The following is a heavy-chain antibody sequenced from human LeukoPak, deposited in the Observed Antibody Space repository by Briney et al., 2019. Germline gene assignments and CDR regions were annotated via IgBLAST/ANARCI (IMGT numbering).Heavy chain of an antibody. CDR3: ARGSYGYGPYYFDY. V-gene: IGHV4-59*01. D-gene: IGHD5-18*01. CDR1: GGSISSYY. J-gene: IGHJ4*02. CDR2: IYYSGST. Sequence: SETLSLTCAVSGGSISSYYWSWIRQPPGKGLEWIGYIYYSGSTNYNPSLTNRVTISVDTSKNQFSLKLSSVTAADTAVYYCARGSYGYGPYYFDYWGQGTLVTVSS.